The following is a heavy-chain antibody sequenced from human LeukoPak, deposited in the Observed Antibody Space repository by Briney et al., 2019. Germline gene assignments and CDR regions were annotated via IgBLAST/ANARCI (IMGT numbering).Heavy chain of an antibody. CDR1: GYTFPNYG. D-gene: IGHD2-2*01. J-gene: IGHJ3*02. CDR3: ARDSSAYCSSTSCQDGLDI. CDR2: ISAYNGFT. Sequence: ASVKVSCKASGYTFPNYGISWVRQAPGQGLEWMGWISAYNGFTNSAQKVQGRVTMTTDTSTSTAYTELGSLRSDDTAVYYCARDSSAYCSSTSCQDGLDIWGQGTMVTVSS. V-gene: IGHV1-18*01.